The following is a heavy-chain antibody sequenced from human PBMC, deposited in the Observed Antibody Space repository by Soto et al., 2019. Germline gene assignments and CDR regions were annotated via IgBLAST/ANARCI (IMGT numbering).Heavy chain of an antibody. Sequence: SVTLSLTCSVSGGSTSSYYWSWIRQPPGKGLEWIGYIYYSGSTDYSPSLKSRVTMSIDTSQNQVSLKLTSVTTADTAVYYCEATPRYWGQGTLVTVSS. V-gene: IGHV4-59*01. CDR3: EATPRY. CDR2: IYYSGST. D-gene: IGHD2-15*01. CDR1: GGSTSSYY. J-gene: IGHJ4*02.